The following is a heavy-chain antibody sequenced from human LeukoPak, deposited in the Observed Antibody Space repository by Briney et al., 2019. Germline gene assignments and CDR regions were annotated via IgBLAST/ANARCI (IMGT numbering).Heavy chain of an antibody. J-gene: IGHJ4*02. V-gene: IGHV3-23*01. CDR3: AKGPGGSYWYPDY. CDR1: GFTFSINA. CDR2: ISGSGGTT. Sequence: GGSLRLSCVGSGFTFSINAMSWVRHAPGKGLEWVSGISGSGGTTYYADSVKGRFTISRDNSKNTLYLQMNSLRAEDTAVYYCAKGPGGSYWYPDYWAQGTLVTVSS. D-gene: IGHD6-13*01.